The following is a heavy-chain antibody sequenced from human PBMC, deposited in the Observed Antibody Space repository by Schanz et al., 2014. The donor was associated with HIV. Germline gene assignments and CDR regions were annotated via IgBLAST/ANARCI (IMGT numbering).Heavy chain of an antibody. CDR1: GFTFSRYS. D-gene: IGHD4-17*01. CDR3: ARGLPRFAVTTLDS. CDR2: IWFDGSNK. J-gene: IGHJ4*02. V-gene: IGHV3-33*08. Sequence: QVQLVESGGGVVQPGRSLRLSCAASGFTFSRYSMNWVRQAPGKGLECVAVIWFDGSNKNYADSVKGRFTISRDNSKDTLYLQMNSLRAEDTAVYYCARGLPRFAVTTLDSWGQGTLVTVSS.